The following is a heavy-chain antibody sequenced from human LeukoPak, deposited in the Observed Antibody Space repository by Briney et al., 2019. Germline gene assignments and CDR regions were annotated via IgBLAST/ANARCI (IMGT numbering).Heavy chain of an antibody. J-gene: IGHJ4*02. D-gene: IGHD5-18*01. CDR1: GDSVSTNSAA. CDR2: TYYRSKWYY. Sequence: SETLSLTCAISGDSVSTNSAAWNWIRQSPSRGLEWLGRTYYRSKWYYAYAVSVKGRITINPDTSKNQLSLQLDSVTPEDTAVYYCARDGYTNSEIGYWGQGTVVTVSS. CDR3: ARDGYTNSEIGY. V-gene: IGHV6-1*01.